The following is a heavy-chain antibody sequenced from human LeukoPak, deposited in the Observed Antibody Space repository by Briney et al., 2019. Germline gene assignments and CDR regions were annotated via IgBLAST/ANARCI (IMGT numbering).Heavy chain of an antibody. Sequence: GGSLRLSCAASGFTFSSYAMNWVRQAPGKGLEWVSYISSSGSTIYYADSVKGRFTISRDNAKNSLYLQMNSLRAEDTAVYYCARINWNADGDAFDIWGQGTMVTVSS. V-gene: IGHV3-48*04. CDR1: GFTFSSYA. J-gene: IGHJ3*02. CDR3: ARINWNADGDAFDI. CDR2: ISSSGSTI. D-gene: IGHD1-20*01.